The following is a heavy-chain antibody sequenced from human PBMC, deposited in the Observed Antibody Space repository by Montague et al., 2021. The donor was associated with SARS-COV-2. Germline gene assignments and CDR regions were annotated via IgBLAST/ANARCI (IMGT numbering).Heavy chain of an antibody. V-gene: IGHV6-1*01. CDR3: ARGSSGYYTPRPFDY. J-gene: IGHJ4*02. CDR1: GDSVSSNSAA. Sequence: CAISGDSVSSNSAAWNRIRQSPSRGLEWLGRTYYRSKWYNDYAVSVKSRITINPDTSKYQFSLQLNSVTPEDTAVYYCARGSSGYYTPRPFDYWGQGTLVTVSS. D-gene: IGHD3-22*01. CDR2: TYYRSKWYN.